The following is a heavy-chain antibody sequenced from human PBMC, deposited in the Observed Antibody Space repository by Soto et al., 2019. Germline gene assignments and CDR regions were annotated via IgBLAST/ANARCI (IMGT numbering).Heavy chain of an antibody. J-gene: IGHJ6*02. CDR2: IDPSDSYT. D-gene: IGHD1-20*01. V-gene: IGHV5-10-1*01. Sequence: PGESLKISCKGSGYSFTGYWISWVRQMPGKGLEWMGRIDPSDSYTNYSPSFQGHVTISADKSISTAYLQWSSLKASDTAMYYCAITGTTSDYYYYGMDVWGQGTTVTVSS. CDR1: GYSFTGYW. CDR3: AITGTTSDYYYYGMDV.